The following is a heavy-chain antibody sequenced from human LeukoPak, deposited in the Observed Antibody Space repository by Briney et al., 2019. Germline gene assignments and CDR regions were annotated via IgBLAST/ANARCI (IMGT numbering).Heavy chain of an antibody. J-gene: IGHJ4*02. V-gene: IGHV3-30*18. CDR3: AKEMYDY. CDR1: GFTFSSYG. Sequence: GGTLRLSCAASGFTFSSYGMHWVRQAPGKGLEWVAVISYDGSNKYYADSVKGRFTISSDNSKYTLYPQMNSLRAEDTAVYYCAKEMYDYWGQGTLVTVSS. CDR2: ISYDGSNK.